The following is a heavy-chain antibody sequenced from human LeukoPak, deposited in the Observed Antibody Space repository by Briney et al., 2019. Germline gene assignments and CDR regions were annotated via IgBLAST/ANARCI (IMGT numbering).Heavy chain of an antibody. Sequence: SETLSLTCTVSGGSISSSSYYWGWIRQPPGKGLEWIGSIYYSGSTYYNPSLKSRVTISVDTSKNQFSLKLSSVTAADTAVYYCARDLVYGSGSYDYWGQGTLVTVSS. V-gene: IGHV4-39*07. CDR1: GGSISSSSYY. D-gene: IGHD3-10*01. CDR2: IYYSGST. J-gene: IGHJ4*02. CDR3: ARDLVYGSGSYDY.